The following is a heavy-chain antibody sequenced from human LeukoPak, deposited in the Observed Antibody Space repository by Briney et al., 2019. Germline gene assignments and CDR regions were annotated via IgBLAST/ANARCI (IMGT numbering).Heavy chain of an antibody. D-gene: IGHD3-22*01. V-gene: IGHV1-58*01. CDR1: GFTFTSSA. J-gene: IGHJ4*02. Sequence: ASVKVSCKASGFTFTSSAVQWVRQARGQRLEGIGWIVVGSGNTNYAQKFQERVTITRDISTSTAYMELSSLRSEDTAVYYCAANYYDSLTPNYYFDYWGQGTLVTVSS. CDR3: AANYYDSLTPNYYFDY. CDR2: IVVGSGNT.